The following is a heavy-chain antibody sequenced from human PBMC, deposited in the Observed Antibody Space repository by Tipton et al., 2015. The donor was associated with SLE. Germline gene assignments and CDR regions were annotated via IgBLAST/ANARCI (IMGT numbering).Heavy chain of an antibody. Sequence: TLSLTCTVSGGSVSSNPHYWSWIRQPPGKGLEWIGDIHYTVSTNYNPSLNSRVTISVDTSKHQVSLKLSSVTAADTAVYYCARKDNDILTGYRPGDAFDIWGQGTMVTVSS. J-gene: IGHJ3*02. V-gene: IGHV4-61*01. D-gene: IGHD3-9*01. CDR1: GGSVSSNPHY. CDR3: ARKDNDILTGYRPGDAFDI. CDR2: IHYTVST.